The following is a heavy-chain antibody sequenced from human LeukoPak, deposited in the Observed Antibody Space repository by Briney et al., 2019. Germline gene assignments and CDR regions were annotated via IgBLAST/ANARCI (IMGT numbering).Heavy chain of an antibody. CDR2: ISYDGSNK. D-gene: IGHD5-24*01. J-gene: IGHJ3*02. V-gene: IGHV3-30-3*01. Sequence: PGRSLRLSCAASGFTFSSYAMHWVRQAPGKGLEWVAVISYDGSNKYYADSVKGRFTISRDNSKNTLYLQMNSLRAEDTAVYYCARERWLQWSAFDIWGQGTMVTVSS. CDR1: GFTFSSYA. CDR3: ARERWLQWSAFDI.